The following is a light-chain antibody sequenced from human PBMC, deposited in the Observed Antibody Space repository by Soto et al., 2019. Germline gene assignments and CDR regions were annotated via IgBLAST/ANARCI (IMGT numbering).Light chain of an antibody. V-gene: IGKV3-11*01. Sequence: DIVFTQSPGTLSLSPGERATLSCRASQSVSSYLAWFQQKPGQAPRLLIYDASNRATGIPARFSGSGSETDFTLTISSLEPEDSAVYFCQQRARWVTFGQGTRLEIK. CDR1: QSVSSY. CDR3: QQRARWVT. CDR2: DAS. J-gene: IGKJ5*01.